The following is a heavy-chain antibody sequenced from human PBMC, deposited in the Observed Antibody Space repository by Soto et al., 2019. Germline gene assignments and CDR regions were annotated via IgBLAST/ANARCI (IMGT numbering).Heavy chain of an antibody. V-gene: IGHV2-70*01. CDR3: ARSGYCSGGSDDWFDP. J-gene: IGHJ5*02. CDR2: IDWDDDK. Sequence: XGPTLVNPPQTLPLTCTFSGFSLITSGMCVSWIRQPPGKALEWLALIDWDDDKYYSTPLKTRLTISKDTSKNQVVLTMTNMDPVDTATYYCARSGYCSGGSDDWFDPWGQGTLVTVSS. D-gene: IGHD2-15*01. CDR1: GFSLITSGMC.